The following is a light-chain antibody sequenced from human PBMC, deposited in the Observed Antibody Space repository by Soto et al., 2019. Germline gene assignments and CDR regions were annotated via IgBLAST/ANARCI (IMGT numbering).Light chain of an antibody. V-gene: IGKV3-20*01. Sequence: EIVLTQSPGTLAWSLGDRATFSCRASPSVSYTSLAWYHQKPGQAPRPLLFAASRRATGIPDPFSGSGSGTDFTLTISRLEPEDFAVYYCQVYGNSPMYTLGQGTRLEL. CDR1: PSVSYTS. J-gene: IGKJ2*01. CDR2: AAS. CDR3: QVYGNSPMYT.